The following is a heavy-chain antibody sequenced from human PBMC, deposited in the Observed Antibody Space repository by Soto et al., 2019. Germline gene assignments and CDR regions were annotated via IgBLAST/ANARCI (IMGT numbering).Heavy chain of an antibody. CDR2: ISAYNGNT. V-gene: IGHV1-18*01. CDR3: ARALRGGITSCGGVPYYYGMDV. CDR1: GYTFTSYG. Sequence: QVQLVQSGAEVKKPGASVKVSCKASGYTFTSYGISWVRQAPGQGLEWMGWISAYNGNTNYAQKLQGRVTMTTDTSTSTAYMERRSRRSDDTAVYYCARALRGGITSCGGVPYYYGMDVWGQGTTVTVSS. D-gene: IGHD3-3*01. J-gene: IGHJ6*02.